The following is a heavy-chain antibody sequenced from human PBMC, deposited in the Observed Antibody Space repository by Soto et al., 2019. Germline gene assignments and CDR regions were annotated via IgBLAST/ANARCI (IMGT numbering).Heavy chain of an antibody. CDR1: GFTFSSYW. V-gene: IGHV3-7*05. Sequence: EVQLVESGGGLVQPGGSLRLSCAASGFTFSSYWMSWVRQAPGKGLEWVANIKQDGSEKYYVDSVKGRFTISRDNAKNSLYLQMNRLRAEDTAVYYCARAPKDWEGYGGNSPCWFDPWGQGTLVTVSS. J-gene: IGHJ5*02. CDR3: ARAPKDWEGYGGNSPCWFDP. D-gene: IGHD4-17*01. CDR2: IKQDGSEK.